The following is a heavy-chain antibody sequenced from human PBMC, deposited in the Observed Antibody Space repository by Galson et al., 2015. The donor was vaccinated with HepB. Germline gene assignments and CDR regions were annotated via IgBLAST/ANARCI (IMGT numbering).Heavy chain of an antibody. CDR1: GGTFSSYT. D-gene: IGHD4-23*01. J-gene: IGHJ5*02. V-gene: IGHV1-69*04. CDR2: IIPILGIA. Sequence: SCKASGGTFSSYTISWVRQAPGQGLEWMGRIIPILGIANYAQKFQGRVTITADKSTSTAYMELSSLRSEDTAVYYCARDLEVVTPNWFDPWGQGTLVTVSS. CDR3: ARDLEVVTPNWFDP.